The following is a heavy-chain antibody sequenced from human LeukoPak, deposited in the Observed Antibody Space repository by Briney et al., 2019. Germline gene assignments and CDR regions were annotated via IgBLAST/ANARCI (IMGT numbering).Heavy chain of an antibody. D-gene: IGHD4-11*01. V-gene: IGHV3-33*03. CDR3: AKDAQRGFDYSNSLEY. CDR1: GFTFSHFG. J-gene: IGHJ4*02. Sequence: GGSLRLSCAASGFTFSHFGFHWVRQAPGKGLEWVAVIWSDGTNKYYGNSVKGRFTIHRDDSQNRVYLQMNNLRVDDTAIYFCAKDAQRGFDYSNSLEYWGQGSPVTVSS. CDR2: IWSDGTNK.